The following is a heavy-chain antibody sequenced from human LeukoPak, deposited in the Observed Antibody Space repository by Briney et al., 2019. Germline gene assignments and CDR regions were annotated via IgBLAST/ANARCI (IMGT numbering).Heavy chain of an antibody. Sequence: ASVKVSCKASGYTFTSYAMHWVRQAPGQRLEWMGWINAGNGDTKYSQKFQGRVTITRDTSASTAYMELSSLRSEDTAVYYCAREQPTDLSVHFDYWGQGTLVTVSS. V-gene: IGHV1-3*01. CDR3: AREQPTDLSVHFDY. CDR2: INAGNGDT. J-gene: IGHJ4*02. CDR1: GYTFTSYA.